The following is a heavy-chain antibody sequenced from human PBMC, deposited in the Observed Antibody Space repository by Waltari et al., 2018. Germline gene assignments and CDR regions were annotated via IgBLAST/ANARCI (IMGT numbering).Heavy chain of an antibody. CDR1: GFTFSDHY. CDR3: ARGYHSFDV. J-gene: IGHJ3*01. Sequence: EVQLVESGGGLVQPGGSLRLSCAASGFTFSDHYMDWVRQAPGKGVGWFGRTRNKANSYTTEYAASVKGRFTVSRDESRDSLYLQMTSLKTEDTAVYYCARGYHSFDVWGQGTMVTVSS. D-gene: IGHD1-20*01. V-gene: IGHV3-72*01. CDR2: TRNKANSYTT.